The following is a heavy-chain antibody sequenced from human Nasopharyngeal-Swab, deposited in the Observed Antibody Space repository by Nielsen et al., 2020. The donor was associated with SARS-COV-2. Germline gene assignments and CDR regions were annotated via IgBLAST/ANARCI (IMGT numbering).Heavy chain of an antibody. V-gene: IGHV5-51*01. CDR2: IYPGDSDT. CDR3: ARQGREGCSGGSCYYYGMDV. D-gene: IGHD2-15*01. Sequence: GESLKISCKGSGYSFTSYWIGWVRQMHGKGLEWMGIIYPGDSDTRYSPSFQGQVTISADKSISTAYLQWSSLKASDTAMYYCARQGREGCSGGSCYYYGMDVWGQGTTVTVSS. J-gene: IGHJ6*02. CDR1: GYSFTSYW.